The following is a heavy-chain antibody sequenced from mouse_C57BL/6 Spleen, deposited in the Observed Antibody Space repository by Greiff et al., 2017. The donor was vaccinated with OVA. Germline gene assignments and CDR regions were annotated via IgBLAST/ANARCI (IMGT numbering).Heavy chain of an antibody. V-gene: IGHV1-64*01. Sequence: QVQLQQPGAELVKPGASVKLSCKASGYTFTSYWMHWVKQRPGQGLEWIGMFHPNSGSTNYNEKFKSKATLTVDKSSSTAYMQLSSLTSEGSAVYYCARPTDLPGGFAYWGQGTLVTVSA. CDR2: FHPNSGST. CDR3: ARPTDLPGGFAY. CDR1: GYTFTSYW. D-gene: IGHD5-1*01. J-gene: IGHJ3*01.